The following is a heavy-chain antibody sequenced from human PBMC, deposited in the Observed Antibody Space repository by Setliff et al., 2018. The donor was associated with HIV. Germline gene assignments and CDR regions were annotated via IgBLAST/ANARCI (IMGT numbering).Heavy chain of an antibody. CDR2: IRYDGSNK. V-gene: IGHV3-30*02. CDR3: AKTSSSSEYYFDY. D-gene: IGHD6-13*01. CDR1: GFTFNSYA. Sequence: GGSLRLSCAASGFTFNSYAMSWVRQAPGKGLEWVAFIRYDGSNKYYADSVKGRFTISRDNSKNTLYLQMNSLRAEDTAVYYCAKTSSSSEYYFDYWGQGTLVTVSS. J-gene: IGHJ4*02.